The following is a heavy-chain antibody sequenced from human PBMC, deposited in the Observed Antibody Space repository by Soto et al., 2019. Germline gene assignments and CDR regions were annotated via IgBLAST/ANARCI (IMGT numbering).Heavy chain of an antibody. CDR3: ASSNFISTKSCVGTAGHYYGMDV. V-gene: IGHV3-66*03. D-gene: IGHD3-22*01. J-gene: IGHJ6*02. Sequence: GGSLRLSCAASGFTVSSNYMSWVRQAPGKGLEWVSVIYSCGSTYYADSVKGRFTISRDNSKNTLYLQMNSLRAEDPAVYYCASSNFISTKSCVGTAGHYYGMDVWGQGTTVTVSS. CDR1: GFTVSSNY. CDR2: IYSCGST.